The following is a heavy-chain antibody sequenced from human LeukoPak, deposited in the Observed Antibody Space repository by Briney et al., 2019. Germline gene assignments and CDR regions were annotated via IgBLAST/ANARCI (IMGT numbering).Heavy chain of an antibody. CDR1: GFTFSSYA. Sequence: GGSLRLSRAASGFTFSSYAMSWVRQARGKGLEWVSAISGSGGSTYYADSVKGRFTISRDNSKNTLYLQMNSLRAEDTAVYYCAKPPTWLQLVPYWGQGTLVTVSS. J-gene: IGHJ4*02. D-gene: IGHD6-13*01. V-gene: IGHV3-23*01. CDR3: AKPPTWLQLVPY. CDR2: ISGSGGST.